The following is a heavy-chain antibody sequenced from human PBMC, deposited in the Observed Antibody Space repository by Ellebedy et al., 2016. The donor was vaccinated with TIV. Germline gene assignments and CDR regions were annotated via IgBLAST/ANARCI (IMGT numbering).Heavy chain of an antibody. CDR1: GFSFSGNT. D-gene: IGHD5-24*01. Sequence: GGSLRLXCVGSGFSFSGNTMTWVRQTPRKGLEYVAAIGGSGDHAYYAGSVKGRFTISRDNSMNTVSLHMEGLRVDDSAIYYCAKEHDNGYSPLGNWGQGAQVTVSS. V-gene: IGHV3-23*01. CDR3: AKEHDNGYSPLGN. CDR2: IGGSGDHA. J-gene: IGHJ4*02.